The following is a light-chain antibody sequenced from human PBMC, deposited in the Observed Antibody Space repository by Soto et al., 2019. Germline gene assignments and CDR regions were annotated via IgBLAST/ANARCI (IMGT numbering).Light chain of an antibody. CDR3: QQYNNWPRT. CDR1: QSVSSN. V-gene: IGKV3-15*01. CDR2: GAS. Sequence: EIVMTQSPATLSVSPTERATLSCRASQSVSSNLAWYQQKPGQAPRLLIYGASTRATGFPARFSGSGSGTEFTLTISSLQSEDFAVYYCQQYNNWPRTFGQGTKVDIK. J-gene: IGKJ1*01.